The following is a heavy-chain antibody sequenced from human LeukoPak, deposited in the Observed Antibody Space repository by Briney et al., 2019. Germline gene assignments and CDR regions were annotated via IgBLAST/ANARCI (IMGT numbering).Heavy chain of an antibody. Sequence: GGSLRLSCAASGFTFSSYAIHWVRQAPGKGVEWVAVISYDGSNKYYADSVKGRFTISRDNSKNTLYLQMNSLRAEDTAVYYCAREGVVGALTNWFDPWGQGTLVTVSS. V-gene: IGHV3-30-3*01. D-gene: IGHD1-26*01. CDR2: ISYDGSNK. CDR1: GFTFSSYA. J-gene: IGHJ5*02. CDR3: AREGVVGALTNWFDP.